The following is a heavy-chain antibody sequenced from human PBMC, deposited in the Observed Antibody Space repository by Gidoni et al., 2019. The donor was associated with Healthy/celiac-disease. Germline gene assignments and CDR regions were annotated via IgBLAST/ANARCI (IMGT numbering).Heavy chain of an antibody. J-gene: IGHJ6*03. D-gene: IGHD6-6*01. CDR1: GGTFSSYA. V-gene: IGHV1-69*01. Sequence: QVQLVQSGAEVKKPGSSVKVSCKASGGTFSSYAISWVRQAPGQGLEWMGGIIPIFGTANYAQKFQGRVTITADESTSTAYMELSSLRSEDTAVYYCARVYLRGYSSSPHYYYYMDVWGKGTTVTVSS. CDR2: IIPIFGTA. CDR3: ARVYLRGYSSSPHYYYYMDV.